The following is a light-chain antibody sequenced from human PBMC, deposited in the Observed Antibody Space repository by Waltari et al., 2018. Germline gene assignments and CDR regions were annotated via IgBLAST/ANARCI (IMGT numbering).Light chain of an antibody. J-gene: IGLJ2*01. Sequence: QSALTQPASVSGSPGQSITISCTATTSDVGTYNLASWYQHHPGKTPKLIIYEVIKRPSGISNRFSGSKSGKTASLTISGLQAEDEADYYCCSYAGSTTLFGGGTKLTVL. CDR2: EVI. CDR1: TSDVGTYNL. V-gene: IGLV2-23*02. CDR3: CSYAGSTTL.